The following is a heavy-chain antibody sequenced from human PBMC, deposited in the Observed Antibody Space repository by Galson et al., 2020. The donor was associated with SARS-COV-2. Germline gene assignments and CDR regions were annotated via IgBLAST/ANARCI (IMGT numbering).Heavy chain of an antibody. CDR3: AKDANYYGSGGYLFDY. CDR1: GYSFNDFY. CDR2: IDPDSGGA. D-gene: IGHD3-10*01. Sequence: ASVKVSCKASGYSFNDFYIHWVRQAPGQGLEWMGWIDPDSGGANHAQKFLGRFTMTRDTSISTVYMELSRLTSDDTAVYYCAKDANYYGSGGYLFDYWGQGTLVTVSS. J-gene: IGHJ4*02. V-gene: IGHV1-2*02.